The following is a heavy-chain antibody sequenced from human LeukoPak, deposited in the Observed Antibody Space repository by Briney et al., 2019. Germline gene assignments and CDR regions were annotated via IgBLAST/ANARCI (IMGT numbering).Heavy chain of an antibody. CDR1: GLSFNSFG. CDR2: ISGSGGDT. Sequence: PGGSLRLSCAASGLSFNSFGMSWVRQAPGKGLEGVSTISGSGGDTYYADSVKGRFTISRDNSKSSLYLQMNSLRAEDTAVYYCAKDDAWLQYGNWGRGTLVTVSS. CDR3: AKDDAWLQYGN. D-gene: IGHD5-24*01. J-gene: IGHJ4*02. V-gene: IGHV3-23*01.